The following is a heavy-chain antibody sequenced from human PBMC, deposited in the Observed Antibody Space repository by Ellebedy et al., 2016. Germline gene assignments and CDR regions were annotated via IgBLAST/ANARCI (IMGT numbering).Heavy chain of an antibody. Sequence: ASVKVSCXASGYTFTGYPIHWVRQVPGQRFEWMGWIDGGSGKTKYSEKFQGRVTITRDTSASRVYLDLSSLRPEDTAVYYCARGKGLQLWFIYYFDCWGQGTQVTVSS. CDR1: GYTFTGYP. J-gene: IGHJ4*02. V-gene: IGHV1-3*01. CDR3: ARGKGLQLWFIYYFDC. CDR2: IDGGSGKT. D-gene: IGHD3-10*01.